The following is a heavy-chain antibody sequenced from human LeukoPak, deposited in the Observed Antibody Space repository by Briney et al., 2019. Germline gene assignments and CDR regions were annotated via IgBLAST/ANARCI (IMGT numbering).Heavy chain of an antibody. CDR1: GGSFNGYY. CDR3: ARGNTGGYCSSTSCYTFDY. D-gene: IGHD2-2*01. CDR2: GNHSGGT. J-gene: IGHJ4*02. Sequence: SETLSLTCAVYGGSFNGYYWSWIRQAPGKGLEWIGEGNHSGGTKYNPSLKSRVTISVDRSKNQFSLKLSSVTAADTAVYYCARGNTGGYCSSTSCYTFDYWGQGTLVTVSS. V-gene: IGHV4-34*01.